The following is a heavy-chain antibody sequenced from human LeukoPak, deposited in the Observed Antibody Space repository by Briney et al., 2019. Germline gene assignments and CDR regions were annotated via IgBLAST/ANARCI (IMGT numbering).Heavy chain of an antibody. CDR3: TRSSSFDY. J-gene: IGHJ4*02. CDR2: IKTDGSIT. D-gene: IGHD6-13*01. V-gene: IGHV3-74*01. CDR1: GFTFSSHW. Sequence: PGGSLRLSCAASGFTFSSHWMHWVRQAPGKGLVWVSRIKTDGSITNYADSVKGRFTISRDTAKNTLYLQMNSLRAEDTAMYYCTRSSSFDYWGQGTLVTVSS.